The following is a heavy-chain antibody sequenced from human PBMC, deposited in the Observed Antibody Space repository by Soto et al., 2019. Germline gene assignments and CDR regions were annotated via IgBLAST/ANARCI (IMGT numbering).Heavy chain of an antibody. J-gene: IGHJ6*02. V-gene: IGHV3-53*02. CDR2: IYSGGST. Sequence: EVQLVETGGGLIQPGGSLRLSCAASGFTVSSNYMSWVRQAPGKGLEWVSVIYSGGSTYYADSVKGRFTISRDNSKNTLYLQMNSLRAEDTAVYYCARAKAYSNYYYGMDVWGQGTTVTVSS. CDR1: GFTVSSNY. CDR3: ARAKAYSNYYYGMDV. D-gene: IGHD4-4*01.